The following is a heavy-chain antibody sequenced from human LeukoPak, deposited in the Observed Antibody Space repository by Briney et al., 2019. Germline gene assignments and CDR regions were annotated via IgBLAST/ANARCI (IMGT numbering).Heavy chain of an antibody. CDR2: IYCSGST. J-gene: IGHJ4*02. CDR3: ARTDFGRSFDY. D-gene: IGHD3-3*01. V-gene: IGHV4-31*03. CDR1: GGSISSGGYY. Sequence: PSETLSLTCTVSGGSISSGGYYWSWIRQHPGKGLEWIGYIYCSGSTYYNPSLKSRVTISVDTSKNQFSLKLSSVTAADTAVYYCARTDFGRSFDYWGQGTLVTVSS.